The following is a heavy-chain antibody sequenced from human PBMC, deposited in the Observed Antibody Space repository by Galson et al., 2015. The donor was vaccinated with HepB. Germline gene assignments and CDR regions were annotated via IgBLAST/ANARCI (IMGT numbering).Heavy chain of an antibody. J-gene: IGHJ5*02. CDR1: GFTFSSYG. V-gene: IGHV3-30*03. CDR3: ARDQAGATLRGWFDP. Sequence: SLRLSCAASGFTFSSYGMHWVRQAPGKGLEWVAVISYDGSNKYYADSVKGRFTISRDNSKNTLYLQMNSLRAEDTAVYYCARDQAGATLRGWFDPWGQGTLVTVSS. D-gene: IGHD1-26*01. CDR2: ISYDGSNK.